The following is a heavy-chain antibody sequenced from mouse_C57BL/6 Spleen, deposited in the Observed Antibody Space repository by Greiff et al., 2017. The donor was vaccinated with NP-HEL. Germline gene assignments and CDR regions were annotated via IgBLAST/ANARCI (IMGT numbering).Heavy chain of an antibody. D-gene: IGHD2-4*01. V-gene: IGHV1-69*01. CDR1: GYTFTSYW. Sequence: QVQLQQPGAELVMPGASVKLSCKASGYTFTSYWMHWVKQRPGQGLEWIGEIDPSDSYTNYNQKFKGKSTLTVDKSSSTAYMQLSSLTSEDSAVYYCARSNVYYDYDGFAYWGQGTLVTVSA. CDR2: IDPSDSYT. CDR3: ARSNVYYDYDGFAY. J-gene: IGHJ3*01.